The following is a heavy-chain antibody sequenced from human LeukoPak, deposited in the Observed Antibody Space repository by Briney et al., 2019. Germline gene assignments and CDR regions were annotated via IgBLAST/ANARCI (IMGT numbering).Heavy chain of an antibody. Sequence: PSETLSLTCTVSGASITIGAESYHWGWIRQPPGKGLEWIGTIYYTGISYYNPSLKSRVTISVDTSKNQFSLKLSSVTAADTAVYYCARDEFLELRYFDWLLWPAPQHYYYMDVWGKGTTVTVSS. CDR2: IYYTGIS. CDR3: ARDEFLELRYFDWLLWPAPQHYYYMDV. D-gene: IGHD3-9*01. V-gene: IGHV4-39*07. J-gene: IGHJ6*03. CDR1: GASITIGAESYH.